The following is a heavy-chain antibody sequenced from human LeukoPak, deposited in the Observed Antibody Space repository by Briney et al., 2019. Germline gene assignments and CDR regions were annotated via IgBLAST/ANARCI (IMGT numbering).Heavy chain of an antibody. J-gene: IGHJ3*02. Sequence: SVKVSCKASGGTFSGYTISWVRQAPGQGLEWMGRIIPILGIANYAQKFQGRVTITADKSTSTAYMELSSLRSEDTAVYYCASEYGSGSYYNAAFDIWGQGTMVTVSS. CDR2: IIPILGIA. D-gene: IGHD3-10*01. CDR1: GGTFSGYT. V-gene: IGHV1-69*02. CDR3: ASEYGSGSYYNAAFDI.